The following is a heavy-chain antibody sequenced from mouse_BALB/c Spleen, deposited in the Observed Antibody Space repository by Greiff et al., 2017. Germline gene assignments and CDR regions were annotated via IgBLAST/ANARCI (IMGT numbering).Heavy chain of an antibody. D-gene: IGHD2-1*01. CDR2: ISYSGST. Sequence: EVQLQQSGPGLVKPSQSLSLTCTVTGYSITSDYAWNWIRQFPGNKLEWMGYISYSGSTSYNPSLKSRISITRDTSKNQFFLQLNSVTTEDTATYYCARVYPYFDYWGQGTTLTVSS. J-gene: IGHJ2*01. CDR1: GYSITSDYA. CDR3: ARVYPYFDY. V-gene: IGHV3-2*02.